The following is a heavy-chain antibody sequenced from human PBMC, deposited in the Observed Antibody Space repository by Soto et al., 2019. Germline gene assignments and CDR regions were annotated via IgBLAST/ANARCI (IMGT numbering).Heavy chain of an antibody. CDR2: IYYSGST. V-gene: IGHV4-39*01. Sequence: SETLSLSCTVSGGSISSSSYYWGWIRQPPGKGLEWTGSIYYSGSTYYNPSLKSRVTISVDTSKNQFSLKLSSVTAADTAVYYCARRVVPAPNYYYYYYYMDVWGKGTTVTVSS. D-gene: IGHD2-2*01. CDR3: ARRVVPAPNYYYYYYYMDV. CDR1: GGSISSSSYY. J-gene: IGHJ6*03.